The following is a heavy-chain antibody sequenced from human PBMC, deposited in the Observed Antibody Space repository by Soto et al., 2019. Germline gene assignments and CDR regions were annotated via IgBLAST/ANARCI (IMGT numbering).Heavy chain of an antibody. CDR3: ARLQFGEGFDY. CDR1: GGSISGGGFS. V-gene: IGHV4-30-2*01. D-gene: IGHD3-10*01. CDR2: ILHTGGT. J-gene: IGHJ4*02. Sequence: SETLSLTCAVSGGSISGGGFSWSWIRQPPGKGLEWIGYILHTGGTQYNPSLKSRVSMSVDKSKNQFSLHLTSATAADTAVYYCARLQFGEGFDYWGQGALVTVSS.